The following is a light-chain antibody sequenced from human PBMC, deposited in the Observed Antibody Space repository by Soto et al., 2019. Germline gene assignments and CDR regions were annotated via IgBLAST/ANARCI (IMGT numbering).Light chain of an antibody. CDR3: QQRIKWPIT. V-gene: IGKV3-11*01. CDR2: AAF. J-gene: IGKJ5*01. CDR1: RSVATY. Sequence: EIVMTQSPATLSVSPGERSTLSCRASRSVATYVALYQQKPGQAPRLRIYAAFNRATGTPARFSGSGSGTDFNITISRLEPADSAVYYCQQRIKWPITFGQGTRLQI.